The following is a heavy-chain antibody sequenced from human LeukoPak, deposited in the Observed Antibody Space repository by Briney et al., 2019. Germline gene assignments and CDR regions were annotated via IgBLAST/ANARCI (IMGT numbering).Heavy chain of an antibody. CDR3: AKGPRKGATFTHEYFQH. J-gene: IGHJ1*01. D-gene: IGHD1-26*01. CDR1: GFTFDDYA. CDR2: ISGDGGST. Sequence: PGGSLRLSCAASGFTFDDYAMHWVRQAPGKGLEWVSLISGDGGSTYYADSVKGRFTISRDNSKNSLYLQMNSLRTEDTALYYCAKGPRKGATFTHEYFQHWGQGTLVTVSS. V-gene: IGHV3-43*02.